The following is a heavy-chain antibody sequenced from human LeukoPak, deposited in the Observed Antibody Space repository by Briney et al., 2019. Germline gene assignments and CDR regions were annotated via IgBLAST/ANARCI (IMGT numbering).Heavy chain of an antibody. V-gene: IGHV3-23*01. D-gene: IGHD3-3*01. J-gene: IGHJ6*03. Sequence: GGSLRLSCAASGFTFSSYAMSWVRQAPGKGLEWVSAISGSGGNTYYTDSVKGRFTISRDNSKNTLYLQMNSLRAEDTAVYYCAKAPLKYYDFWSGYSGDYYYMDVWGKGTTVTVSS. CDR2: ISGSGGNT. CDR1: GFTFSSYA. CDR3: AKAPLKYYDFWSGYSGDYYYMDV.